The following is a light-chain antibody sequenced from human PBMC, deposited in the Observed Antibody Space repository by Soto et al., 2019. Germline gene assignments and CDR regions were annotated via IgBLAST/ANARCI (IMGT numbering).Light chain of an antibody. J-gene: IGKJ5*01. CDR2: DAS. V-gene: IGKV3-11*01. CDR1: QYITIY. Sequence: TQSPSTLSLSPGERATLSCRASQYITIYLAWYQQKPGQAPRLLIYDASNRATGIPARFSGSGSGTDFTLTISSLEPDDFAVYYCQQRADWPITFGQGTRLEI. CDR3: QQRADWPIT.